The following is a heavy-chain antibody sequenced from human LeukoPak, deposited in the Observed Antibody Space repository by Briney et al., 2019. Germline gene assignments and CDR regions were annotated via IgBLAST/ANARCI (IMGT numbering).Heavy chain of an antibody. J-gene: IGHJ5*02. CDR3: AKDDTWIQLWYES. CDR1: GFTFNTYV. CDR2: ISGSGGNT. Sequence: PGGSLRLSRAASGFTFNTYVMTWVRQAPGKGLEWVSAISGSGGNTYYADSVKGRFTISRDNSKNTLSLQMYSLRAEDTAVYFCAKDDTWIQLWYESWGQGTLVTVSS. D-gene: IGHD5-18*01. V-gene: IGHV3-23*01.